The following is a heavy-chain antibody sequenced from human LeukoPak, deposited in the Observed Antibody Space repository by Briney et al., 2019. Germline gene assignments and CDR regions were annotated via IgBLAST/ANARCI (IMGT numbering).Heavy chain of an antibody. CDR2: IYHSGST. V-gene: IGHV4-4*02. D-gene: IGHD3-10*01. CDR1: GGSISSSNW. CDR3: ARHVRLYYYGSGS. J-gene: IGHJ4*02. Sequence: SGTLSLTCAVSGGSISSSNWWSWVRQPPGKGLEWIGEIYHSGSTNYNPSLKSRVTISVDTSKNQFSLKLSSVTAADTAVYYCARHVRLYYYGSGSWGQGTLVTVSS.